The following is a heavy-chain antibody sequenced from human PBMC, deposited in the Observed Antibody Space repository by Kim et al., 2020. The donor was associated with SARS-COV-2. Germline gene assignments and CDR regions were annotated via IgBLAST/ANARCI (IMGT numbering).Heavy chain of an antibody. D-gene: IGHD3-22*01. J-gene: IGHJ6*02. Sequence: SETLSLTCAVSGGSISSSNWWSWVRQPPGKGLEWIGEIYHSGSTNYNPSLKSRVTISVDKSKNQFSLKLSSVTAADTAVYYCASQTSGYRYYYYGMDVWGQGTTVTVSS. V-gene: IGHV4-4*02. CDR1: GGSISSSNW. CDR3: ASQTSGYRYYYYGMDV. CDR2: IYHSGST.